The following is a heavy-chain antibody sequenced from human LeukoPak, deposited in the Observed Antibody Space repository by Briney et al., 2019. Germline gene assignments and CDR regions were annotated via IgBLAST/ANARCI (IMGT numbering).Heavy chain of an antibody. Sequence: PSETLSLTCSVSGGSISSYYRSWIRQPPGKGLEWIGYIYYSGSANYNPSLKSRVTMSVDTSKNQFSLKLTSLTAADTAVYYCVKGVRISTSCYLTPHYFDYWGQGTPVTVSS. D-gene: IGHD2-2*01. CDR2: IYYSGSA. CDR3: VKGVRISTSCYLTPHYFDY. CDR1: GGSISSYY. V-gene: IGHV4-59*01. J-gene: IGHJ4*02.